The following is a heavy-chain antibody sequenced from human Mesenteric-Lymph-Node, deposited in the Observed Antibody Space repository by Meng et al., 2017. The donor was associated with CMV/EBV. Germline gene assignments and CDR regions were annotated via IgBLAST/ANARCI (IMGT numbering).Heavy chain of an antibody. CDR1: GGSFSGYY. D-gene: IGHD3-22*01. Sequence: SETLSLTCAVYGGSFSGYYWSWIRQPPGKGLEWIGEINHSGSTNYNPSLKSRVTISVDTSKNQFSLKLSSVTAADTAVYYCARRRHNYYDSSGYPDDYWGQGTLVTVSS. J-gene: IGHJ4*02. CDR3: ARRRHNYYDSSGYPDDY. CDR2: INHSGST. V-gene: IGHV4-34*01.